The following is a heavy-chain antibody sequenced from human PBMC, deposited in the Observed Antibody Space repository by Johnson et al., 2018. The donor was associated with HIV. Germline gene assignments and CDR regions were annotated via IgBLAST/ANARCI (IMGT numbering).Heavy chain of an antibody. J-gene: IGHJ3*02. CDR3: AREGVGVNAFDI. Sequence: QVQLVESGGGLVKPGGSLRLSCAASGFNFSDHYMTWIRQAPGKGLEWVSYISSGGRTIYYADSVKGRFTISRDNSKNTLYLQMGSLRAEDMAVYYCAREGVGVNAFDIWGQGTMVIVSS. CDR1: GFNFSDHY. D-gene: IGHD1-26*01. V-gene: IGHV3-11*04. CDR2: ISSGGRTI.